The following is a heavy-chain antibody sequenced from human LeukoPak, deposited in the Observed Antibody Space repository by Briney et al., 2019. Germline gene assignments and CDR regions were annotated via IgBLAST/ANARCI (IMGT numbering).Heavy chain of an antibody. CDR1: GVSISSYY. CDR3: ARHKEKQLENWFDP. Sequence: PSETLSLTCTVSGVSISSYYWSWIRQPPGKGLEWIGYIYYSGSTNYNPSLKSRVTISADTSKNQFSLKLRSVTAADTAMYYCARHKEKQLENWFDPWGQGTLVTVSS. V-gene: IGHV4-59*01. D-gene: IGHD6-13*01. CDR2: IYYSGST. J-gene: IGHJ5*02.